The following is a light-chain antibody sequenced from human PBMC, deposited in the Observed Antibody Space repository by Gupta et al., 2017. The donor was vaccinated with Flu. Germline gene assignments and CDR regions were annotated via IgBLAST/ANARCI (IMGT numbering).Light chain of an antibody. J-gene: IGLJ1*01. Sequence: QSVLAQPPSASATPGQRVTISCSGSSSNIGSNNVNWYQQVPGTAPKLLIHGNRKRPSGVPDRFSGSKSGTSASLAISGLQSEDEADYYCAAWDDSLNGHYVFGTGTKVTAL. CDR1: SSNIGSNN. CDR3: AAWDDSLNGHYV. V-gene: IGLV1-44*01. CDR2: GNR.